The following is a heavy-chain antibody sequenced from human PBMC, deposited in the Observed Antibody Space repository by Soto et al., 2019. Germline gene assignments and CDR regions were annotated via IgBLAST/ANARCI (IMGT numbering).Heavy chain of an antibody. V-gene: IGHV1-69*02. CDR2: IIPALGIT. J-gene: IGHJ6*03. D-gene: IGHD3-22*01. Sequence: VHLVQSGAEVKKPGSSVKVSCQASGGSFNSYTITWVRQAPGQGLEWMGRIIPALGITNCAREFVDRLTITAHKSTSTASMELSSLRVEDTAVYYCATAMMVVPTSQSPDADGFPDDSYFHYYMDVWGKGTTVAVS. CDR3: ATAMMVVPTSQSPDADGFPDDSYFHYYMDV. CDR1: GGSFNSYT.